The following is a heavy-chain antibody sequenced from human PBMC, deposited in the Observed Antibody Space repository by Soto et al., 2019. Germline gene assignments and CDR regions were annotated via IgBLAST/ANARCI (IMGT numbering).Heavy chain of an antibody. Sequence: EVQLLESGGGLVQPGGSLRLSCAASGFTFSSYAMSWVRQAPGKGLEWVSAISGSGGSTYYTDSVKGRFTISRDNSKNTLYLQMNILRAEDTAVYYCAKSYSSGWYGYFDYWGQGTLVTVSS. CDR1: GFTFSSYA. J-gene: IGHJ4*02. CDR3: AKSYSSGWYGYFDY. D-gene: IGHD6-19*01. CDR2: ISGSGGST. V-gene: IGHV3-23*01.